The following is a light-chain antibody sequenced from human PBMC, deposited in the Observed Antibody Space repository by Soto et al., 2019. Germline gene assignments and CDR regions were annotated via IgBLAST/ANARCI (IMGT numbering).Light chain of an antibody. J-gene: IGLJ1*01. CDR2: GDN. V-gene: IGLV1-40*01. CDR3: QSYDSSLNRV. Sequence: QSVLSQPPSVSGAPGQRITISCTGSSSNIGANYDVHWYRQVPGTAPKLLMSGDNNRPSGVADRFSGSKSGTSASLAITRLQAEEEADYSCQSYDSSLNRVFGTGTKLTVL. CDR1: SSNIGANYD.